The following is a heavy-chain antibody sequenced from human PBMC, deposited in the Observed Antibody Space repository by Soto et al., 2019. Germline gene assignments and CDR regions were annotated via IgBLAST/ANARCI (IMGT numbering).Heavy chain of an antibody. J-gene: IGHJ6*02. V-gene: IGHV1-3*01. Sequence: ASVKVSCKASGYTFTTYPMHWVRQAPGQRLEWMGWINAGNGDTRHSQKFQGRVTFTSDTSASAAYMELTSLRSEDTAMYYCARGPTMDVWGQGTTVTVSS. CDR1: GYTFTTYP. CDR2: INAGNGDT. CDR3: ARGPTMDV.